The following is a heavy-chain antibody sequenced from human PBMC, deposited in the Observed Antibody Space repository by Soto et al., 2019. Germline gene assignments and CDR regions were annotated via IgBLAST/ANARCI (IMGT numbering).Heavy chain of an antibody. V-gene: IGHV4-34*01. CDR2: IKHSGST. J-gene: IGHJ6*02. Sequence: PSETLSLTCAVYNGSFSGYFWNWIRQAPGEGLEWIGEIKHSGSTNYNPSLKSRVIISLDMSKNQLSLKLSSVTAADTAVYYCARGVQYCSGSSCYYYAMDVWGQGTTVTVS. D-gene: IGHD2-15*01. CDR1: NGSFSGYF. CDR3: ARGVQYCSGSSCYYYAMDV.